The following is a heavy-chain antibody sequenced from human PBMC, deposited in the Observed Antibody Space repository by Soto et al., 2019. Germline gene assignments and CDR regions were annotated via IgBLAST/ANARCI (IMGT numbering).Heavy chain of an antibody. CDR1: GGSISSSNW. D-gene: IGHD3-16*01. V-gene: IGHV4-4*02. CDR3: ARGQGKMWGQNNWFDP. J-gene: IGHJ5*02. CDR2: IYHSGST. Sequence: QVQLQESGPGLVKPSGTLSLTCAVSGGSISSSNWWSWVRQPPGKGLEWIGEIYHSGSTNYNPSLQSRVTISVDKSKTQFSLKLSSVTAADTAVYYCARGQGKMWGQNNWFDPWGQGTLVTVSS.